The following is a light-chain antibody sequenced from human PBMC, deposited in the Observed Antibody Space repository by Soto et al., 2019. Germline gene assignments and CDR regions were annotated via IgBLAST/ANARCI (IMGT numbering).Light chain of an antibody. CDR3: QQYGSSGT. CDR2: GAS. Sequence: EIVMTQSPATLSVSPGERVTLSCRASQSVSSNLAWYQHKPGQAPRLLTYGASTRATGIPDRFSGSGSGTDFTLTISRLEPEDFAVYYCQQYGSSGTFGQGTKVDIK. V-gene: IGKV3-20*01. CDR1: QSVSSN. J-gene: IGKJ1*01.